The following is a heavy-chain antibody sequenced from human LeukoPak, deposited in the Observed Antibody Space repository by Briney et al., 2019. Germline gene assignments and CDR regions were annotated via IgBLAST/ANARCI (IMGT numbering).Heavy chain of an antibody. D-gene: IGHD2-15*01. Sequence: SETLSLTCAVYGGSFSGYYWSWIRQPPGKGLEWIGEINHSGSTNYNPSLKSRVTISVDTSKNQFSLKLSSVTAADTAVYYCARMDRLPQSPSYYYYYMDVWGKGTTVTVSS. CDR2: INHSGST. CDR3: ARMDRLPQSPSYYYYYMDV. CDR1: GGSFSGYY. J-gene: IGHJ6*03. V-gene: IGHV4-34*01.